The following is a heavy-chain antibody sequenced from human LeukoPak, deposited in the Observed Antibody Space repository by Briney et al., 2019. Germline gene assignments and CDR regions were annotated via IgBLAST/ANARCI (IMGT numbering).Heavy chain of an antibody. V-gene: IGHV3-48*01. CDR3: ARSSAYSYGP. CDR2: ISSAGGTI. J-gene: IGHJ5*02. CDR1: GFTFSSYS. D-gene: IGHD5-18*01. Sequence: GGSLRLSCAASGFTFSSYSMHWVRQAPGKGLEWVSYISSAGGTIFYADSVKGRFIISRDNAKNSLFLQMNSLRAEDTAVYYCARSSAYSYGPWGQGTLVTVS.